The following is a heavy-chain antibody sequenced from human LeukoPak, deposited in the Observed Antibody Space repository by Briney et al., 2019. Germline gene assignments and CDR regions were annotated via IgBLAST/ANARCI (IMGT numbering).Heavy chain of an antibody. CDR1: GGSISSGDYY. CDR2: IYYSGST. CDR3: ARSLGGGSWTAHFDY. J-gene: IGHJ4*02. Sequence: SETLSLTCTVSGGSISSGDYYWSWIRQPPGKGLEWIGYIYYSGSTYYNPSLKSRVTISVDTSKNQFSLKLSSVTAADTAVYYCARSLGGGSWTAHFDYWGQGTLVTVSS. D-gene: IGHD2-15*01. V-gene: IGHV4-30-4*01.